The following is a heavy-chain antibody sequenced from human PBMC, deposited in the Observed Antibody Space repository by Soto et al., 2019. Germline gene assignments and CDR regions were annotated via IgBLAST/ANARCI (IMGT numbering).Heavy chain of an antibody. CDR2: INHSGST. Sequence: KTSETLSLTCAVYGGSFSGYYWSWIRQPPGKGLEWIGEINHSGSTNYNPSLKSRVTISVDTSKNQFSLKLSSVTAADTAVYYCARGITIFGVVKKYYFDYWGQGTLVTVSS. D-gene: IGHD3-3*01. V-gene: IGHV4-34*01. CDR3: ARGITIFGVVKKYYFDY. J-gene: IGHJ4*02. CDR1: GGSFSGYY.